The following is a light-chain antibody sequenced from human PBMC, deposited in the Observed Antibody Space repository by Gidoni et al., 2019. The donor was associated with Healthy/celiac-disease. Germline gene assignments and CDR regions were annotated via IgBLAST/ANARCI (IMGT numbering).Light chain of an antibody. V-gene: IGLV1-47*01. J-gene: IGLJ2*01. CDR1: SSNIGSNY. CDR2: RNN. CDR3: AAWDDSLSGHVV. Sequence: QSVLTQPPSASGTPGQRVTISCSGRSSNIGSNYVYWYQQLPGTAPKLLIYRNNQRPSGVPDRFSGSKSGTAASLAISGRRSEDEADYDCAAWDDSLSGHVVFGGGTKLTVL.